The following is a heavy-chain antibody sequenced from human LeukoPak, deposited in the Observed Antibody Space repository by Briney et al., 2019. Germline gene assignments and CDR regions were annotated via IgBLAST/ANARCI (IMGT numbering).Heavy chain of an antibody. CDR2: ISSSSSYI. CDR1: GFTFSSYS. V-gene: IGHV3-21*01. Sequence: GGSLRLSCAASGFTFSSYSMTWVRQAPGKGLEWVSSISSSSSYIYYADSVKGRFTISRDNAKNSLYLQMNSLRAEDTAVYYCARADYDSSGYPGQDFDYWGQGTLVTVSS. D-gene: IGHD3-22*01. CDR3: ARADYDSSGYPGQDFDY. J-gene: IGHJ4*02.